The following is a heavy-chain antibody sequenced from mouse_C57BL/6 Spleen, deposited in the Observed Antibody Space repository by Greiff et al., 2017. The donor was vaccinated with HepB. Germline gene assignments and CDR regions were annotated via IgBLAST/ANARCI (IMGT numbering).Heavy chain of an antibody. D-gene: IGHD5-1*01. CDR2: INYDGSST. CDR3: ARERQEYTAPFVDY. V-gene: IGHV5-16*01. Sequence: VKLVESEGGLVQPGSSMKLSCTASGFTFSDYYMAWVRQVPDKGLEWVANINYDGSSTYYLDSLKSRFIISRDNAKNILYLQRSSLKSEDTATYYCARERQEYTAPFVDYWGQGTTLTVSS. CDR1: GFTFSDYY. J-gene: IGHJ2*01.